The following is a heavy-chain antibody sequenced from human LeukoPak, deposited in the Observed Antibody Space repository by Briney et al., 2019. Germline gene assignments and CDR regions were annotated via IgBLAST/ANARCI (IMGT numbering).Heavy chain of an antibody. CDR1: GGSISSYY. J-gene: IGHJ4*02. CDR2: IYYSGST. D-gene: IGHD5-18*01. CDR3: ARVSRIQLWTTFDY. V-gene: IGHV4-59*01. Sequence: SETLSLTCTASGGSISSYYWSWIRQPPGKGLEWIGYIYYSGSTNYNPSLKSRVTISVDTSKNQFSLKLSSVTAADTAVYYCARVSRIQLWTTFDYWGQGTLVTVSS.